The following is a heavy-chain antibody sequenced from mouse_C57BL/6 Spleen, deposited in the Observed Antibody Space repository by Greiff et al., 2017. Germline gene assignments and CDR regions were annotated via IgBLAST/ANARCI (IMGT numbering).Heavy chain of an antibody. Sequence: QVQLQQSGAELVKPGASVKISCKASGYAFSSYWMNWVKQRPGKGLEWIGQIYPGDGDTNYNGKFKGKATLTADKSSSTAYMQLSSLTFEDSAVXFCARAGCVSGCFDYWGQGTTLTVSS. V-gene: IGHV1-80*01. CDR2: IYPGDGDT. CDR1: GYAFSSYW. D-gene: IGHD3-3*01. CDR3: ARAGCVSGCFDY. J-gene: IGHJ2*01.